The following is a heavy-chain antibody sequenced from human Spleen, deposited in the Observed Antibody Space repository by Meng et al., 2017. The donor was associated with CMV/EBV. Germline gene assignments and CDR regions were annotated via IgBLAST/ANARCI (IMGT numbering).Heavy chain of an antibody. D-gene: IGHD6-13*01. J-gene: IGHJ4*02. V-gene: IGHV4-34*01. Sequence: QVHLQQWGAGLLKPSATLSLTCDVYGGSFSGYYWSWIRQPPGKGLEWIGEINHSGSTNYNPSLKSRVTISVDTSKNQFSLKLSSVTAADTAVYYCARGYSSSWYRYYFDYWGQGTLVTVSS. CDR1: GGSFSGYY. CDR2: INHSGST. CDR3: ARGYSSSWYRYYFDY.